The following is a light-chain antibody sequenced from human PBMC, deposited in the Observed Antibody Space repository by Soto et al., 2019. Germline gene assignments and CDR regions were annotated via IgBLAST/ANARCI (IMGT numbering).Light chain of an antibody. V-gene: IGKV1-39*01. CDR3: LQSYSTPPYT. J-gene: IGKJ3*01. CDR1: QNVNRY. Sequence: DIQMTQSPSSLSASVGDRVTITCRASQNVNRYLSWYQQKPGKAPELLIYAGSNLQSGVPSRFSGSGSGTDFTLTISSLQPEDFATYYCLQSYSTPPYTFGPGTKVDIK. CDR2: AGS.